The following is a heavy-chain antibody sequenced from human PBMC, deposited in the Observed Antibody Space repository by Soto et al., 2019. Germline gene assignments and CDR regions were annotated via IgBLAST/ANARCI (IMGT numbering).Heavy chain of an antibody. J-gene: IGHJ6*02. V-gene: IGHV1-46*01. CDR2: IIPSGGST. CDR3: ARAGIAAAGTDWDV. CDR1: GYTFTSYY. D-gene: IGHD6-13*01. Sequence: QVQLVQSGAEVKKPGASVKVSCKASGYTFTSYYIHWVRQAPGQGLEWMGVIIPSGGSTSYAQKFQGRVTITMDTSTSTVYMELSSLRSEDTAVYYCARAGIAAAGTDWDVWGQGTTVTVSS.